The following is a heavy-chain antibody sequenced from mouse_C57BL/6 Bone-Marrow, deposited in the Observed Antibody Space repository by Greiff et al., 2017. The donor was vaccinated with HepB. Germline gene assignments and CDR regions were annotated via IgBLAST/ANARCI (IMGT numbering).Heavy chain of an antibody. V-gene: IGHV1-81*01. CDR3: ARRASCWYFDV. J-gene: IGHJ1*03. CDR1: GYTFTSYG. D-gene: IGHD3-1*01. CDR2: IYPRSGNT. Sequence: QVQLQQSGAELARPGASVKLSCKASGYTFTSYGISWVKQRTGQGLEWIGEIYPRSGNTYYNEKFKGKATLTADKSSSTAYMELRSLTSEDSAVYFCARRASCWYFDVWGTGTTVTVSS.